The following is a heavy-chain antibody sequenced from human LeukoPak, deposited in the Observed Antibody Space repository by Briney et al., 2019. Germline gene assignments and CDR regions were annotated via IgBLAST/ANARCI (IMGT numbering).Heavy chain of an antibody. V-gene: IGHV1-18*04. J-gene: IGHJ3*02. Sequence: WASVKVSCKASGYTFTSNYIHWVRQAPGQGLEWMGWISAYNGNTNYAQKLQGRVTMTTDTSTSTAYMELRSLRSDDTAVYYCARDDYDLNDAFDIWGQGTLVTVSS. CDR3: ARDDYDLNDAFDI. D-gene: IGHD4-17*01. CDR1: GYTFTSNY. CDR2: ISAYNGNT.